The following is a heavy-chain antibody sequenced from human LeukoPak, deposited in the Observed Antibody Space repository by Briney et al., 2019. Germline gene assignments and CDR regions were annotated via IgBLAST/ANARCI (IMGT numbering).Heavy chain of an antibody. CDR2: ISSSSSTI. V-gene: IGHV3-48*04. D-gene: IGHD3-10*01. CDR1: GFTFSSYS. CDR3: ARVAITMVRGVTFNALDI. Sequence: GGSLRLSCAASGFTFSSYSMNWVRQAPGKGLEWVSYISSSSSTIYYADSVRGRFTIFRDNAKNSLYLQMSSLRAEDTAVYYCARVAITMVRGVTFNALDIWGQGTMVTVSS. J-gene: IGHJ3*02.